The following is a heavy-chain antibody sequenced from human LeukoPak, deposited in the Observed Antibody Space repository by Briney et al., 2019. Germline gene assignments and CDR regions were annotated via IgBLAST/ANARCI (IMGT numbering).Heavy chain of an antibody. V-gene: IGHV1-8*01. J-gene: IGHJ4*02. Sequence: GASVKVSCKASGYTFTSYDINWVRQATGQGLEWMGWMNPNSGNTGYALKFQGRVTMTRNTSISTAYMELSSLRSEDTAVYYCCSHGYGERYDYWGQGTLVTVSS. CDR3: CSHGYGERYDY. CDR2: MNPNSGNT. D-gene: IGHD4-17*01. CDR1: GYTFTSYD.